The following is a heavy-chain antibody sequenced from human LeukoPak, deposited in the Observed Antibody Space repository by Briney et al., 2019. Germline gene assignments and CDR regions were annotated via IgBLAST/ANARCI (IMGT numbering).Heavy chain of an antibody. Sequence: SGTLSLTCAVSGGSISSSNWWSWVRQPPGKGLEWIGEIYHSGSTNYNPSLKSRVTISVDKSKNQFSLKLSSVTAADTAVYYCASRAAAGTDYFDCWGQGTLVTVSS. CDR3: ASRAAAGTDYFDC. V-gene: IGHV4-4*02. J-gene: IGHJ4*02. D-gene: IGHD6-13*01. CDR2: IYHSGST. CDR1: GGSISSSNW.